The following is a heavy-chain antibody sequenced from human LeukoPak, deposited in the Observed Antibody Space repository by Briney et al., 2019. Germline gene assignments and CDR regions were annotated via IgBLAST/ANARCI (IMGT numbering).Heavy chain of an antibody. CDR2: IYYSGST. J-gene: IGHJ3*02. CDR3: ATMTTVAPGAFDI. CDR1: GGSISSSNYY. V-gene: IGHV4-39*01. D-gene: IGHD4-23*01. Sequence: PSETLSLTCTVSGGSISSSNYYWGWIRQPPGKGLEWIGSIYYSGSTYYNPSLKSRVTISVDTSKNQFSLKLSSVTAADTAVYYCATMTTVAPGAFDIWGQGTMVTVSS.